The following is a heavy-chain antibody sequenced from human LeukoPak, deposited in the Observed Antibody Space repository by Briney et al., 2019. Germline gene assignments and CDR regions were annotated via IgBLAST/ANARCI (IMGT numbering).Heavy chain of an antibody. V-gene: IGHV3-33*01. CDR3: ARSTSSEYDIYHFDY. J-gene: IGHJ4*02. CDR2: IWYDGNNK. Sequence: GRSLRLSCAASGFTFSSYSMHWVRQAPGKGLEWVAVIWYDGNNKYYADSVKGRFTISRDNSKNTLYLQMNSLRAEDTAVYYCARSTSSEYDIYHFDYWGQGTLVTVSS. CDR1: GFTFSSYS. D-gene: IGHD3-9*01.